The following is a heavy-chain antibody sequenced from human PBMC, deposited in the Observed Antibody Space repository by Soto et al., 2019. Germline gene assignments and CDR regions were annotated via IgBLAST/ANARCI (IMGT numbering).Heavy chain of an antibody. D-gene: IGHD6-13*01. V-gene: IGHV1-46*01. Sequence: ASVKVSCKASGYTFTSYYMHWVRQAPGQGLEWMGIINPSGGSTSYAQKFQGRVTMTRDTSTSTVYMELGSLRSEDTAVYYCARVLGGAAAGQYYYYGMDVWGQGTTVTVSS. J-gene: IGHJ6*02. CDR3: ARVLGGAAAGQYYYYGMDV. CDR2: INPSGGST. CDR1: GYTFTSYY.